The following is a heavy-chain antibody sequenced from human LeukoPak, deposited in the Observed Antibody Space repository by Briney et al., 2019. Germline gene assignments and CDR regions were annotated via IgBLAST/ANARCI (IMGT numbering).Heavy chain of an antibody. Sequence: GGSLRLSCAVSGFTFSDYWVNWVRQAPGKGLEWVASIRQDGGEKSYVDSVKGRFTISRDNTKNSLYLQMSSLRAEDTAVYYCARDGTAAGLYFDLWGQGTLVTVSS. V-gene: IGHV3-7*01. CDR2: IRQDGGEK. J-gene: IGHJ4*01. CDR1: GFTFSDYW. D-gene: IGHD6-13*01. CDR3: ARDGTAAGLYFDL.